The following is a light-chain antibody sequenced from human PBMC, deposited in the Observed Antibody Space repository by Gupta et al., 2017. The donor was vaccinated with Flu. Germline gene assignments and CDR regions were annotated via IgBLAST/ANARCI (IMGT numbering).Light chain of an antibody. Sequence: DIQMTQSPSSLSASVGDSVTITCQASQDISNYLNWYQQKPGKAPRLLTYDASNLQTGVSSRFSGSASGTNFTLTINVLQPEDIATYHCQQDDDIPHTFGGGTKVEIK. J-gene: IGKJ4*01. V-gene: IGKV1-33*01. CDR1: QDISNY. CDR2: DAS. CDR3: QQDDDIPHT.